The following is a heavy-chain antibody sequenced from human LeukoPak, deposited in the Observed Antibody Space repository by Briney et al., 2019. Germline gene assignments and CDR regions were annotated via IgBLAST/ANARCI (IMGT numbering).Heavy chain of an antibody. Sequence: SETLSLTCAVSSVSISSSTWWSWVRQPPGKGLEWIGEINHSGSTHYTPSLKSRVTISVDTSDNKFSLKMISVTAADAAVYYCALGYNDIWELWGRGTLVTVSS. D-gene: IGHD5-24*01. CDR3: ALGYNDIWEL. J-gene: IGHJ4*02. CDR2: INHSGST. CDR1: SVSISSSTW. V-gene: IGHV4-4*02.